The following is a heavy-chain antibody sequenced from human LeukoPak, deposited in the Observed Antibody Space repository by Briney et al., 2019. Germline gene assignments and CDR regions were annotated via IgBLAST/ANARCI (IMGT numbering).Heavy chain of an antibody. J-gene: IGHJ4*02. CDR3: ARDVPYYDSSGYYQPTHFDY. D-gene: IGHD3-22*01. Sequence: ASVKVSCKASGYTFTSYYMHWVRQAPGQGLEWMGIINPSGGSTSYAQKFQGRVTMTRDTSTSTVYMELSGLRSEDTAVYYCARDVPYYDSSGYYQPTHFDYWGQGTLVTVSS. CDR2: INPSGGST. V-gene: IGHV1-46*01. CDR1: GYTFTSYY.